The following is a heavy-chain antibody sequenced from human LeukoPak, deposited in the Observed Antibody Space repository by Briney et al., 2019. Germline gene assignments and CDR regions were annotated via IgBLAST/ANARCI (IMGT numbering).Heavy chain of an antibody. CDR2: ISYSGTT. J-gene: IGHJ4*02. CDR3: ATRGDYDLDY. Sequence: ETLSLTCTVSGGSISSTNYYWGWIRQPPGKGLEWIGSISYSGTTYYNPSLKSRATIAVDTSKNQFALKVTSVTAADTAVYYCATRGDYDLDYWGQGTLVTVSS. CDR1: GGSISSTNYY. D-gene: IGHD3-22*01. V-gene: IGHV4-39*06.